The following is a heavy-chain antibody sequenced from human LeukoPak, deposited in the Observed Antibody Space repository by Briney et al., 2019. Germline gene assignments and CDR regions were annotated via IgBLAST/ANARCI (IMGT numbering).Heavy chain of an antibody. CDR2: INHSGST. V-gene: IGHV4-34*01. Sequence: SETLSLTCAVYGGSFSGYYWSWIRQPPGKGREGIGEINHSGSTNYNPSLKSRVTISVATSKNQFSLKLSSVTAADTAVYYCASVVVRGARYYYYYMDAWGKGTTVTVSS. D-gene: IGHD3-10*01. CDR3: ASVVVRGARYYYYYMDA. J-gene: IGHJ6*03. CDR1: GGSFSGYY.